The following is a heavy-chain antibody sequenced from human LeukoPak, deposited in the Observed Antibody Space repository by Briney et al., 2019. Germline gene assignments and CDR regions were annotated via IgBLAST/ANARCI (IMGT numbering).Heavy chain of an antibody. CDR2: ISGSGGST. CDR1: GFTFSSYA. Sequence: GGSLRLSCAASGFTFSSYAMSWVRQAPGKGLEWVSAISGSGGSTYYADSMKGRFTISRDNAKNSLYLQMNSLRAEDTAVYYCAELGITMIGGVWGKGTTVTISS. D-gene: IGHD3-10*02. CDR3: AELGITMIGGV. J-gene: IGHJ6*04. V-gene: IGHV3-23*01.